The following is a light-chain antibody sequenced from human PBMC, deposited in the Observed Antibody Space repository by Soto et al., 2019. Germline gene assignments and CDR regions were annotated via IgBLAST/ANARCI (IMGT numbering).Light chain of an antibody. CDR1: QSIGNS. CDR2: DAF. J-gene: IGKJ4*01. CDR3: RQRYNWPLT. V-gene: IGKV3-11*01. Sequence: EIVLTQSPATLSLYPGERATLSCKASQSIGNSLGWFQQKPGQAPRLLIDDAFNRATGIPARFTGSGSGSDFTLTISSLEPEDFGVYYCRQRYNWPLTFGGGTKVDIK.